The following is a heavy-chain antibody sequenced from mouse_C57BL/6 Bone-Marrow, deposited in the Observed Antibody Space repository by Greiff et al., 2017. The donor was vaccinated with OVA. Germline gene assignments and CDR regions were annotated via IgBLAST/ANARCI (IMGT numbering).Heavy chain of an antibody. J-gene: IGHJ2*01. D-gene: IGHD1-1*01. CDR2: IYPRSGNT. CDR1: GYTFTSYG. CDR3: ATPITTVVARDD. Sequence: QVQLKQSGAELARPGASVKLSCKASGYTFTSYGISWVKQRTGQGLEWIGEIYPRSGNTYYNEKFKGKATLTADKSSSTAYMELRSLTSEDSAVDFCATPITTVVARDDWGQGTTLTVSS. V-gene: IGHV1-81*01.